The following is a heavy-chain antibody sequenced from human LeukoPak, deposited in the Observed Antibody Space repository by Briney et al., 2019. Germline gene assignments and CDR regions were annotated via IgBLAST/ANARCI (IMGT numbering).Heavy chain of an antibody. CDR2: IYYSGST. D-gene: IGHD3-10*01. J-gene: IGHJ4*02. Sequence: SETLSLTCTVSGGSISSSYSYWGWIRQPPGKRLEWIGNIYYSGSTYYNPSLKSRVTISVDTSKNHFSLKLSSVTAADTAVYYCARTRYYYNSRSYGAPYYFDYWGQGTLVTVSS. V-gene: IGHV4-39*02. CDR1: GGSISSSYSY. CDR3: ARTRYYYNSRSYGAPYYFDY.